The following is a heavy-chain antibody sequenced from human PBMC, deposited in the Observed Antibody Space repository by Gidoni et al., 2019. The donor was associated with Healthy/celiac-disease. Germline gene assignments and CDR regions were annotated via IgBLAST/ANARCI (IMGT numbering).Heavy chain of an antibody. V-gene: IGHV3-30*18. CDR1: GFTFSSYA. CDR2: ISYDRSNK. J-gene: IGHJ4*02. D-gene: IGHD4-17*01. Sequence: VQLVESGGGVVQPGRSLRLSCPASGFTFSSYAMHWVRQAPGKGLEWVAVISYDRSNKYYADSVKGRFTISRDNSKNTLYLQMNRLRAEDTAVYYCAKERGDYGDYTSPGSAHFDYWGQGTLVTVSS. CDR3: AKERGDYGDYTSPGSAHFDY.